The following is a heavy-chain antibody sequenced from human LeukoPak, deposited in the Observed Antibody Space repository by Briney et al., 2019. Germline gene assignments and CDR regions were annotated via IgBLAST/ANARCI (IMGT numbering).Heavy chain of an antibody. Sequence: GGSLRLSSAASGFTFSSYAMSWVRQAPGKGLEWVSAISGSGGSTYYADSVKGRFTISRDNSKNTLYLQMNSLRAEDTAVYYCAKDMYYDSSGYLDYWGQGTLVTVSS. V-gene: IGHV3-23*01. CDR1: GFTFSSYA. CDR3: AKDMYYDSSGYLDY. CDR2: ISGSGGST. J-gene: IGHJ4*02. D-gene: IGHD3-22*01.